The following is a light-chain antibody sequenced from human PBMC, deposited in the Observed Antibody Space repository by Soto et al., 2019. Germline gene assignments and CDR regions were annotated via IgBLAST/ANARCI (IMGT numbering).Light chain of an antibody. V-gene: IGKV3-11*01. CDR1: QSVSSSY. CDR3: QQRNNWPPVT. Sequence: EIVFTQSPATLSLSPGERATLSCRASQSVSSSYLAWYQQKPGQAPRLLIYDASNRATGIPARFSGSGSGTDFTLTISSLEPEDFAVYYCQQRNNWPPVTFGGGTKVDI. CDR2: DAS. J-gene: IGKJ4*01.